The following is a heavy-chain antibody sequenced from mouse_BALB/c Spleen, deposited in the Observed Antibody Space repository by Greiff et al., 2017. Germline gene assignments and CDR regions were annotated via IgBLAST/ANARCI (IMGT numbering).Heavy chain of an antibody. CDR2: INPYNDGT. CDR1: GYTFTSYV. V-gene: IGHV1-14*01. Sequence: EVQLKQSGPELVKPGASVKMSCKASGYTFTSYVMHWVKQKPGQGLEWIGYINPYNDGTKYNEKFKGKATLTSDKSSSTAYMELSSLTSEDSAVYYCARCYDYDGYWYFDVWGAGTTVTVSS. D-gene: IGHD2-4*01. J-gene: IGHJ1*01. CDR3: ARCYDYDGYWYFDV.